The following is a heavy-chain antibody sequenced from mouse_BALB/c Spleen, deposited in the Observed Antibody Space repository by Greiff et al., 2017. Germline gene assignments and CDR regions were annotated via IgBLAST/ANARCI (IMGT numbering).Heavy chain of an antibody. D-gene: IGHD2-2*01. CDR3: ARDGIYYGYDHAMDY. CDR1: GFSLTSYG. V-gene: IGHV2-9*02. Sequence: VMLVESGPGLVAPSQSLSITCTVSGFSLTSYGVHWVRQPPGKGLEWLGVIWAGGSTNYNSALMSRLSISKDNSKSQVFLKMNSLQTDDTAMYYCARDGIYYGYDHAMDYWGQGTSVTVSS. CDR2: IWAGGST. J-gene: IGHJ4*01.